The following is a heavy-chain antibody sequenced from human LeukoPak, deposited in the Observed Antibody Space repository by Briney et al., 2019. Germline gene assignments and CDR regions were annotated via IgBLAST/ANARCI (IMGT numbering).Heavy chain of an antibody. V-gene: IGHV4-4*07. J-gene: IGHJ4*02. CDR2: IYSSGST. Sequence: SETLSLTCIVSGGSISNYYWSWIRQPAGKGLEWIGRIYSSGSTSYIPSLKSRVTMAVDTSNNQFSLKVTSVTAADTAVYYCARVDCSSTSCAFDYWGQGTLVTVSS. CDR1: GGSISNYY. D-gene: IGHD2-2*01. CDR3: ARVDCSSTSCAFDY.